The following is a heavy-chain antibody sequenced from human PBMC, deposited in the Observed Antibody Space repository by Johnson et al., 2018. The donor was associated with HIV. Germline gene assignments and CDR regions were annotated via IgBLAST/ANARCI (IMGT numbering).Heavy chain of an antibody. CDR1: GFTFSSYG. J-gene: IGHJ3*02. D-gene: IGHD1-7*01. Sequence: VQLVESGGGLVQPGRSLRLSCAASGFTFSSYGMHWVRQAPGKGLEWVAFIRYDGSNKYYADSVKGRFTISRDNSKSTLYLQMNSLRAEDTAVYYCARRGNYLADAFDIWGQGTMVTVSS. CDR3: ARRGNYLADAFDI. CDR2: IRYDGSNK. V-gene: IGHV3-33*01.